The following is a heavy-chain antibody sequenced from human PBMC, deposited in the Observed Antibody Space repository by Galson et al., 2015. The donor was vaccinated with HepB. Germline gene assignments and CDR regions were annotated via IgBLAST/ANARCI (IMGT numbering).Heavy chain of an antibody. CDR3: ASGIEVAGTGLDY. CDR2: ITTNGDKT. J-gene: IGHJ4*02. D-gene: IGHD6-19*01. Sequence: LILSCAASGFTFSRSPMYWVRQAPGRGLEFVSGITTNGDKTHYGDSVKGRFTISRDNYKNTLYLEMGSLRPEDMAIYYCASGIEVAGTGLDYWGQGTLVTVSS. CDR1: GFTFSRSP. V-gene: IGHV3-64*02.